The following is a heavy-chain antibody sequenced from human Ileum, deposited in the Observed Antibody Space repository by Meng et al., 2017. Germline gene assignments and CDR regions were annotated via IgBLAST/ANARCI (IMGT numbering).Heavy chain of an antibody. V-gene: IGHV3-74*01. CDR2: INNDGTTT. Sequence: GESLKISCAASGFPFSCHWMPWVRQAPGKGLMWVSHINNDGTTTNYAGSVKGRFTISRDNANNTLYLQMNSLRAEDTAVYYCARSGGVVDYWGQGTLVTVSS. CDR3: ARSGGVVDY. D-gene: IGHD1-26*01. CDR1: GFPFSCHW. J-gene: IGHJ4*02.